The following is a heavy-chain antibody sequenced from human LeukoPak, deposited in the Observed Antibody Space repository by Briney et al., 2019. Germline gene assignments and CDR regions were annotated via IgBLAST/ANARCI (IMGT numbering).Heavy chain of an antibody. CDR2: IVVGSGNT. V-gene: IGHV1-58*02. CDR3: AAGPLGAHSLDYGSGSYHLVGYYYYGMDV. Sequence: SVKVSCKASGFTFTSSAMQWVRQARGQRLEWIGWIVVGSGNTNYAQKFQERVTITRDMSTSTAYMELSSLRSEDTAVYYCAAGPLGAHSLDYGSGSYHLVGYYYYGMDVWGQGTTVTVSS. J-gene: IGHJ6*02. CDR1: GFTFTSSA. D-gene: IGHD3-10*01.